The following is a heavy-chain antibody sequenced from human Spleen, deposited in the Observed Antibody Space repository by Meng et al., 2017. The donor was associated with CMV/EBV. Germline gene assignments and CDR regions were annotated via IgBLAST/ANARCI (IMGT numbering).Heavy chain of an antibody. CDR2: INPNSGDT. CDR3: ARDRIAAAGTRRGLADMDV. CDR1: FTDYC. D-gene: IGHD6-13*01. V-gene: IGHV1-2*02. Sequence: FTDYCMHWVRQAPGQGLEWMGWINPNSGDTNYVQKFQGRVTMTRDTSISTAYMELSSLRSDDTVVYYCARDRIAAAGTRRGLADMDVWGQGTTVTVSS. J-gene: IGHJ6*02.